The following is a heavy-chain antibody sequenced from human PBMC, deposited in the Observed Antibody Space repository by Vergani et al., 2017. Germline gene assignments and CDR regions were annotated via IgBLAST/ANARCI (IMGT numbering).Heavy chain of an antibody. CDR3: ARAGGYCSSTTCYTSIDF. J-gene: IGHJ4*02. V-gene: IGHV4-31*03. Sequence: QVPLQESGPGLVKPSQTLSLTCTVSGGSISSGGYYWTWIRQHPGKGLEWIGYIYYNGNTYSNPSLKSRVTISVDTSKNQFSLNLSSVTAADTAVYYCARAGGYCSSTTCYTSIDFWGQGSLVTVSS. D-gene: IGHD2-2*02. CDR1: GGSISSGGYY. CDR2: IYYNGNT.